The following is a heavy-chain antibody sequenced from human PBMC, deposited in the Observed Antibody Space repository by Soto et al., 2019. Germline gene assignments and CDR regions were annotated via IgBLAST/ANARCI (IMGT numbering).Heavy chain of an antibody. CDR1: GGTFSSYA. CDR2: IIPIFGTA. V-gene: IGHV1-69*13. Sequence: ASVKVSCKASGGTFSSYAISWVRQAPGQGLEWMGGIIPIFGTANYAQKFQGRVTITADESTSTAYMELSSLRSEDTAVYYCARLGPTYYYDSSGFPGSHYYGMDVWGQGTTVTVSS. J-gene: IGHJ6*02. D-gene: IGHD3-22*01. CDR3: ARLGPTYYYDSSGFPGSHYYGMDV.